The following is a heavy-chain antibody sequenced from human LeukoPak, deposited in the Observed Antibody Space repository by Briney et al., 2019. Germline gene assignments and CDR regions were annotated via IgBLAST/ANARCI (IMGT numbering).Heavy chain of an antibody. CDR3: ARGSFAYYDSSGYHFDY. CDR2: IIPIFGTA. V-gene: IGHV1-69*05. Sequence: SVKVSCKASGGTFSSYAISWVRQAPGQGLEWMGGIIPIFGTANYAQKFQGRVTMTRDTSISTAYMELSRLRSDDTAVYYCARGSFAYYDSSGYHFDYWGQGTLVTVSS. D-gene: IGHD3-22*01. J-gene: IGHJ4*02. CDR1: GGTFSSYA.